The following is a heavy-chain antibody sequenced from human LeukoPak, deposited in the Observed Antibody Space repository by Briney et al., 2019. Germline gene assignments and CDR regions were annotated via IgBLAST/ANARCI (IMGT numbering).Heavy chain of an antibody. Sequence: ASVKVSCKASGYTFLTYGITWVRQAPGQGLEWMGWISAYNGDTNYAQKLQGRVTVTTDTSTSTAYMELRSLRSDDTAVYYCARGGYCSSTSCYAAFDSWGQGTLVTVSS. CDR2: ISAYNGDT. D-gene: IGHD2-2*01. V-gene: IGHV1-18*01. CDR1: GYTFLTYG. CDR3: ARGGYCSSTSCYAAFDS. J-gene: IGHJ4*02.